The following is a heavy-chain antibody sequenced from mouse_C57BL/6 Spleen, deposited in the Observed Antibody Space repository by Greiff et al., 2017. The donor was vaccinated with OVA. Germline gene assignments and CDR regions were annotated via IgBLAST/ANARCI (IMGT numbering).Heavy chain of an antibody. D-gene: IGHD1-1*01. V-gene: IGHV1-18*01. CDR1: GYTFTDYN. J-gene: IGHJ1*03. Sequence: VQLKQSGPELVKPGASVKIPCKASGYTFTDYNMDWVKQSHGKSLEWIGDINPNNGGTIYNQKFKGKATLTVDKSSSTAYMELRSLTSEDTAVYYGARANYYGSSLWYFDVWGTGTTVTVSS. CDR2: INPNNGGT. CDR3: ARANYYGSSLWYFDV.